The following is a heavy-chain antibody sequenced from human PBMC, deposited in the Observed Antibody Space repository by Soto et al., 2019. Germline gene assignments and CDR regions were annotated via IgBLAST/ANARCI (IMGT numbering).Heavy chain of an antibody. CDR2: IVVGSGNT. CDR1: GFTFTSSA. D-gene: IGHD4-17*01. J-gene: IGHJ4*02. CDR3: AAPNTSSTVTPGNFDY. Sequence: AVKVSCKASGFTFTSSAVQWVRQARGQRLEWIGWIVVGSGNTNYAQKFQERVTITRDMSTSTAYMELSSLRSEDTAVYYCAAPNTSSTVTPGNFDYWGQGTLVTVSS. V-gene: IGHV1-58*01.